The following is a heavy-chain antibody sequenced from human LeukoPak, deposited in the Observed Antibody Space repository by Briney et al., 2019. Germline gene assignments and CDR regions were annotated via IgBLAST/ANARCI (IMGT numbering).Heavy chain of an antibody. J-gene: IGHJ4*02. CDR3: ARPSSSWYFDY. Sequence: PGESLQISCQCSGYNFTSYWIGWVRQVPGKGLEWMGNIYPGDSDTRNSPSFQGQVTISADKSISTAYLQWSSLKASDTAMYYCARPSSSWYFDYWGQGTLVTVSS. V-gene: IGHV5-51*01. CDR2: IYPGDSDT. D-gene: IGHD6-13*01. CDR1: GYNFTSYW.